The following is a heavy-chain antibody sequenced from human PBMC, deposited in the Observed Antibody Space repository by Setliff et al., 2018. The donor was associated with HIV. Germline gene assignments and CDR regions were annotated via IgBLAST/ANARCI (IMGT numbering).Heavy chain of an antibody. Sequence: ASVKVSCKASGYTFTSYGMNWVRQAPGQGLEWMGWINTYTGNPTYAQGFTGRFVFSLDTSVSMAYLQISSLKAEDIAVYYCARDGYYYDSSGHLAYYFDYWGQGTLVTVSS. CDR2: INTYTGNP. D-gene: IGHD3-22*01. V-gene: IGHV7-4-1*04. CDR3: ARDGYYYDSSGHLAYYFDY. CDR1: GYTFTSYG. J-gene: IGHJ4*02.